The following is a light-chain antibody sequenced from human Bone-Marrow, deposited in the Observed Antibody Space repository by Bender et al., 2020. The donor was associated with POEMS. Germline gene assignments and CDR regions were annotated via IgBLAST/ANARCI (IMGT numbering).Light chain of an antibody. Sequence: QSVLTQPPSASGTPGQRVTISCSGGSSNIGAHAVNWYQHLPGTAPKLLIYSSHRRPSEVPDRFSGSRSGTSASLAISGLQSEDEADYYCAVWDDILNGWVFGGGTKLTVL. CDR2: SSH. CDR1: SSNIGAHA. V-gene: IGLV1-44*01. J-gene: IGLJ3*02. CDR3: AVWDDILNGWV.